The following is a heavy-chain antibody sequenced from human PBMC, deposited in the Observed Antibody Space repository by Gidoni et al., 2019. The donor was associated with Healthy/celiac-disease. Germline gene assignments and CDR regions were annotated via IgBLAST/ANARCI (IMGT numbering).Heavy chain of an antibody. CDR2: ISSSSSTR. CDR1: GFTFSSYS. J-gene: IGHJ6*02. Sequence: EVQLVESGGGLVQPGGSLRLSCAASGFTFSSYSMNWVRQAPGKGLEWVLYISSSSSTRYYADSGKGRFTISRDNAKNSLYLQMNSLRDEDTAVYYCARRGGYDLGLFYYYGMDVWGQGTTVTVSS. D-gene: IGHD5-12*01. V-gene: IGHV3-48*02. CDR3: ARRGGYDLGLFYYYGMDV.